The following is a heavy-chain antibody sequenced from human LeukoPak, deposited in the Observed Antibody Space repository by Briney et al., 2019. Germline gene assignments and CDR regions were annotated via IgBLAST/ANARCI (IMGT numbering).Heavy chain of an antibody. CDR3: ARDPTNTSDRYAYFDY. D-gene: IGHD6-19*01. CDR2: ISCYNGDT. V-gene: IGHV1-18*01. Sequence: ASVKLLCKASGYPFNKHGISWVRQAPGQGLEWMGWISCYNGDTHYAQKFQGRVTMTTDTSTTTAYMELRSLRSDDTALYCCARDPTNTSDRYAYFDYWGQGTLVTVSS. CDR1: GYPFNKHG. J-gene: IGHJ4*02.